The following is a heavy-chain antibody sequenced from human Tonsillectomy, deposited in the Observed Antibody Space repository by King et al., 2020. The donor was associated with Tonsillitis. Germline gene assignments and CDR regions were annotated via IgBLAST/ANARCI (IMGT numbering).Heavy chain of an antibody. CDR2: IYHSGST. V-gene: IGHV4-38-2*01. CDR3: ARFWYSSNSCYPDY. CDR1: GYSISSGYY. D-gene: IGHD2-2*01. Sequence: QLQESGPGLVKPSETLSLTCAVSGYSISSGYYWGWIRQPPGKGLEWIGSIYHSGSTYYNPSLKSRVTISVDTSMNQFSLKMRSVTAADTAVYYCARFWYSSNSCYPDYWGQGTLVTVSS. J-gene: IGHJ4*02.